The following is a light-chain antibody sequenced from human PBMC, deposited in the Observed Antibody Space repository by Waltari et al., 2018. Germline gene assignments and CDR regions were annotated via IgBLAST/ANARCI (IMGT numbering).Light chain of an antibody. V-gene: IGKV1-39*01. CDR3: QQSYSIPYT. CDR2: AAS. Sequence: DIQMTQSPSSLSASVGDRVTITCRASQSISTYLHWYQQRPGKAPKLLIYAASSLQSGVPSRFSGSGSGTDFTLTISSLQPEDFATFYCQQSYSIPYTFGQGTNLEIK. J-gene: IGKJ2*01. CDR1: QSISTY.